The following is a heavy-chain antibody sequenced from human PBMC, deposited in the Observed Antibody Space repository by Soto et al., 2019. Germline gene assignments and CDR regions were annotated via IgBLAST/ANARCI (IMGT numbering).Heavy chain of an antibody. Sequence: GGSLRLSCAASGFTFRSYWMSWVRQAPGKGLEWVASIKQDGGEEYYVDSVKGRFTISRDNAKNSLYLQMNSLRAEDTAVYYCARDSSTAVADYWGQGTLVTVSS. J-gene: IGHJ4*02. V-gene: IGHV3-7*03. CDR3: ARDSSTAVADY. D-gene: IGHD6-19*01. CDR2: IKQDGGEE. CDR1: GFTFRSYW.